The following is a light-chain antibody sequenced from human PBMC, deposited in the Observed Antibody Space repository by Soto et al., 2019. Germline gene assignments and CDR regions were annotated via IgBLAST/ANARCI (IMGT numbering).Light chain of an antibody. CDR3: QQYNNWPPLT. Sequence: EIVMTQSPATPSVSPGERATLSCRASQSVSSNLAWYQQKPGQAPRLLIYGASTRATGIPARFSGSGSGTEFTLTISSLQSEDFAVYSCQQYNNWPPLTFGGGTKVDIK. CDR1: QSVSSN. CDR2: GAS. V-gene: IGKV3-15*01. J-gene: IGKJ4*01.